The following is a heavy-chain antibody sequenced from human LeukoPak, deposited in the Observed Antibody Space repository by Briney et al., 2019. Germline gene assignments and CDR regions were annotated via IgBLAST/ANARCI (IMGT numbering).Heavy chain of an antibody. Sequence: SETLSLTCTVSGGSLIDYFWSWIRQPPGKGLEWIGYIYYRGSTDYSPSLKSRVTISVDTSKNQFSLKLSSVTAADTAVYYCARLGCSGGSCPLDYWGQGTPVTVSS. CDR3: ARLGCSGGSCPLDY. CDR2: IYYRGST. J-gene: IGHJ4*02. D-gene: IGHD2-15*01. CDR1: GGSLIDYF. V-gene: IGHV4-59*01.